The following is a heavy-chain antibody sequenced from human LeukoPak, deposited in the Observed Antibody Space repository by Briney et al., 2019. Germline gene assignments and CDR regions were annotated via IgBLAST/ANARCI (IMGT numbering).Heavy chain of an antibody. CDR3: ARQWAAVPAALYYFDY. Sequence: SETLSLTCTVSGYSISSGYYWGWIRQPPGKGLEWIGEINHSGSTNYNPSLKSRVTISVDTSKTQFSLKLSSVTAADTAVYYCARQWAAVPAALYYFDYWGQGTLVTVSS. D-gene: IGHD2-2*01. CDR1: GYSISSGYY. V-gene: IGHV4-38-2*02. J-gene: IGHJ4*02. CDR2: INHSGST.